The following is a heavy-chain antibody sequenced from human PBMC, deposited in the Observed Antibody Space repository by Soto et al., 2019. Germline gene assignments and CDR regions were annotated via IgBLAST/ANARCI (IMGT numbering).Heavy chain of an antibody. J-gene: IGHJ4*02. V-gene: IGHV5-51*01. Sequence: LGESLKLSCKVSGYSFTSYWIGGVRQMPGKGLEWMGIIYPGDSDTRYSPSFQGQVTISADKSISTAYLQWSSLKASDTAMYYCARQSGYSSGWYYFDYWGQGTLVTVSS. D-gene: IGHD6-19*01. CDR2: IYPGDSDT. CDR1: GYSFTSYW. CDR3: ARQSGYSSGWYYFDY.